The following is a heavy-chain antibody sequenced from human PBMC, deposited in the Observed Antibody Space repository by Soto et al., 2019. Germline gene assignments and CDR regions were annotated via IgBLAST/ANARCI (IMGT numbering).Heavy chain of an antibody. CDR2: IYYSGST. J-gene: IGHJ4*02. Sequence: TSQTLSLTCTVSGGSISSYYWSWLRQPPGKGLEWIGYIYYSGSTNYNPSLKSRVTISVDTSKNQFSLKLSSVTAADTAVYYCARVLAVAGFEGEFDYWGQGTLVTVSS. D-gene: IGHD6-19*01. CDR1: GGSISSYY. V-gene: IGHV4-59*01. CDR3: ARVLAVAGFEGEFDY.